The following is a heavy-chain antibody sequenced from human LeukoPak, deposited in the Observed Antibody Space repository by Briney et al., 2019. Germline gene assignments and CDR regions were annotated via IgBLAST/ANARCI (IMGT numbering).Heavy chain of an antibody. Sequence: GASVKVSCKASGYTFTIYYMHWVRQAPGQGLEWMGIINPSGGNTGYAQKFQGRVTMTRNTSISTAYMELSSLRSEDTAVYYCARTYSSSWPYYYYYMDVWGKGTTVTISS. J-gene: IGHJ6*03. CDR3: ARTYSSSWPYYYYYMDV. CDR1: GYTFTIYY. CDR2: INPSGGNT. D-gene: IGHD6-13*01. V-gene: IGHV1-46*01.